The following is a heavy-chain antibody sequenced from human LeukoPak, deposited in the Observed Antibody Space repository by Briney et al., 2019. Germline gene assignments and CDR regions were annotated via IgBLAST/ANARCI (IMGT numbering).Heavy chain of an antibody. D-gene: IGHD3-9*01. CDR3: ARQGVLRYFDWLLPIDY. CDR2: IYYSGST. CDR1: GGSISSSSYY. V-gene: IGHV4-39*01. Sequence: PSETLSLTCTVSGGSISSSSYYWGWIRQPPGKGLEWIGSIYYSGSTYYNPSLKGRVTISVDTSKNQFSLKLSSVTAADTAVYYCARQGVLRYFDWLLPIDYWGQGTLVTVSS. J-gene: IGHJ4*02.